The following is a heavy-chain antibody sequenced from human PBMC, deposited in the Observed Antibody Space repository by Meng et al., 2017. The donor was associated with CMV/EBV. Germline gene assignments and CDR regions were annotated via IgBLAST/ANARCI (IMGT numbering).Heavy chain of an antibody. D-gene: IGHD3-10*01. Sequence: ASVKVSCKASGYTFTSYGISWVRQAPGQGLEWMGWISAYNGNTNYAQKLQGRVTMTTDTSTSTAYMELRRLRSDDTAVYYCARGLLWFGELYFDYWGQGTLVTVSS. CDR1: GYTFTSYG. CDR3: ARGLLWFGELYFDY. CDR2: ISAYNGNT. J-gene: IGHJ4*02. V-gene: IGHV1-18*01.